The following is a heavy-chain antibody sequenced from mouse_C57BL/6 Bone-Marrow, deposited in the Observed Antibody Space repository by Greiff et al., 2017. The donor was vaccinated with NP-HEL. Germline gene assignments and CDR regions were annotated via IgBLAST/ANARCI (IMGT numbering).Heavy chain of an antibody. CDR3: VRQGYDGYYLDY. Sequence: LLESGGGLVQPKGSLKLSCAASGFSFNTYAMNWVRQAPGKGLEWVARIRSKSNNYATYYADSLKDRFTISRDDSESMLYLQMNNLKTEDTAMYYCVRQGYDGYYLDYWGQGTTLTVSS. D-gene: IGHD2-3*01. CDR1: GFSFNTYA. J-gene: IGHJ2*01. V-gene: IGHV10-1*01. CDR2: IRSKSNNYAT.